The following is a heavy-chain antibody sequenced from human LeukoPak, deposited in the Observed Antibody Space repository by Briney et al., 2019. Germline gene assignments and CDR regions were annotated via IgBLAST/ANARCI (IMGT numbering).Heavy chain of an antibody. J-gene: IGHJ4*02. Sequence: SQTLSPTCTVSGGSISSGSYYWSWIRQPAGKGLEWIGRIYTSGSTNYNPSLKSRVTISVDTSKNQFSLKLSSVTAADTAVYYCARAKWFGVGRLRARFDYWGQGTLVTVSS. CDR3: ARAKWFGVGRLRARFDY. D-gene: IGHD5-12*01. CDR2: IYTSGST. CDR1: GGSISSGSYY. V-gene: IGHV4-61*02.